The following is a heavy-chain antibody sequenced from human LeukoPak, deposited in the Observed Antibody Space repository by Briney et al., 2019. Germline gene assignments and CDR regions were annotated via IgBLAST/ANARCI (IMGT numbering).Heavy chain of an antibody. CDR2: IYHSGST. D-gene: IGHD3-22*01. V-gene: IGHV4-30-2*01. Sequence: SETLSLTCAVSGGSISSGGYSWSWIRQPPGKGLEWIGYIYHSGSTYYNPSLKSRVTISVDRSKNQFSLKLSSVTAADTAVYYCATDSSGGGVSFDYWGQGTLVTVSS. CDR3: ATDSSGGGVSFDY. J-gene: IGHJ4*02. CDR1: GGSISSGGYS.